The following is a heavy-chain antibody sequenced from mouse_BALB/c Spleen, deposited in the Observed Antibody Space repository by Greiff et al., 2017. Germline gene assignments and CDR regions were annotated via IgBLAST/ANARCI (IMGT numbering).Heavy chain of an antibody. J-gene: IGHJ4*01. CDR1: GFTFSSYT. CDR3: ARGDYGNSYYAMDY. Sequence: EVNLVESGGGLVQPGGSLKLSCAASGFTFSSYTMSWVRQPPEKRLEWVAYISNGGGSTYYPDTVKGRFTISRDNAKNTLYLQMSSVKSEDTAMYYCARGDYGNSYYAMDYWGQGTSVTVSS. CDR2: ISNGGGST. D-gene: IGHD2-1*01. V-gene: IGHV5-12-2*01.